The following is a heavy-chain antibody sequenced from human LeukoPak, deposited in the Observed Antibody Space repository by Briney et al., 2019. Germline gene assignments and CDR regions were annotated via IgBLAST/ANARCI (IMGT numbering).Heavy chain of an antibody. J-gene: IGHJ6*03. CDR3: ARGPGSSSGHYYYYYYMDV. CDR2: FDPEDGET. CDR1: GYTLTELS. V-gene: IGHV1-24*01. Sequence: ASVKVSCKVSGYTLTELSMHWVRQAPGKGLEWMGGFDPEDGETIYAQKFQGRVTMTEDTSTDTAYMELSSLRSEDTAVYYCARGPGSSSGHYYYYYYMDVWGKGTTVTVSS. D-gene: IGHD6-6*01.